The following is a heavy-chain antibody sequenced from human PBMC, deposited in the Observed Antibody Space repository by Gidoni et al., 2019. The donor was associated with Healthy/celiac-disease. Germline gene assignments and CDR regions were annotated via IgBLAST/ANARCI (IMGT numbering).Heavy chain of an antibody. J-gene: IGHJ5*02. CDR1: GGSIRSGVYS. D-gene: IGHD4-17*01. V-gene: IGHV4-30-2*01. CDR3: ARGLTTVTTRYNWFDP. Sequence: QLQLQKSGSGLVKPSQTLSLTCAVSGGSIRSGVYSWSWIRQPPGKGLEWIGYIYHSGSTYYNPSLKSRVTISVDRSKNQFSLKLSSVTAADTAVYYCARGLTTVTTRYNWFDPWGQGTLVTVSS. CDR2: IYHSGST.